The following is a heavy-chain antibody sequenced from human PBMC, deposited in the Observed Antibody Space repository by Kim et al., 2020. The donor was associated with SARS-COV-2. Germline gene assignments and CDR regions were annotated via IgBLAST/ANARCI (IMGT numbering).Heavy chain of an antibody. J-gene: IGHJ6*02. CDR2: ISSNGGST. D-gene: IGHD2-2*01. V-gene: IGHV3-64*01. CDR1: GFTFSSYA. CDR3: ARVSGGDIVVVPAAIPRVYYYYGMDV. Sequence: GGSLRLSCAASGFTFSSYAMHWVRQAPGKGLEYVSAISSNGGSTYYANSVKGRFTISRDNSKNTLYLQMGSLRAEDMAVYYCARVSGGDIVVVPAAIPRVYYYYGMDVWGQGTTVTVSS.